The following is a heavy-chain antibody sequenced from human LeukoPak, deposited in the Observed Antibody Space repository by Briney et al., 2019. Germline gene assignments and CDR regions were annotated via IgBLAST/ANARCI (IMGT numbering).Heavy chain of an antibody. Sequence: GRPLRLSCAASGFTFSSYGMHWVRQAPGKGLEWVAVISYDGSNKYYADSVKGRFTISRDNSKNTLYLQMNSLRAEDTAVYYCAKDPVKFWSGHDYWGQGTLVTVSS. CDR1: GFTFSSYG. D-gene: IGHD3-3*01. CDR3: AKDPVKFWSGHDY. J-gene: IGHJ4*02. CDR2: ISYDGSNK. V-gene: IGHV3-30*18.